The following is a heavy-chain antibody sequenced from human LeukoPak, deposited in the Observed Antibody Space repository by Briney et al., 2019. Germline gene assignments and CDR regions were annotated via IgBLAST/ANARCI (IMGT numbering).Heavy chain of an antibody. J-gene: IGHJ6*03. CDR3: ARVGYSSSWYRVVDYYYYMDV. D-gene: IGHD6-13*01. CDR2: INPNSGGT. CDR1: GYTFTGYY. Sequence: GASVKVSCKASGYTFTGYYMHWVRQAPGQGLEWMGWINPNSGGTNYAQKSQGRVTMTRDTSISTAYMELSRLRSDDTAVYYCARVGYSSSWYRVVDYYYYMDVWGKGTTVTVSS. V-gene: IGHV1-2*02.